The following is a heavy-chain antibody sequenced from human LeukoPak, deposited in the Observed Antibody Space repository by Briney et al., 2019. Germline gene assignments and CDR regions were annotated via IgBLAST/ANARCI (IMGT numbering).Heavy chain of an antibody. CDR1: GFTFSSFP. J-gene: IGHJ4*02. CDR2: ISGTGYTT. V-gene: IGHV3-23*01. CDR3: AKHDYGDYRDFDH. Sequence: GGSLRLSCAASGFTFSSFPMSCVRQAPEKGLEWVSAISGTGYTTSYADSVKGRFTISRDNSKNTLYLQMNSLRAEDTALYYCAKHDYGDYRDFDHWGQGTLVTVSS. D-gene: IGHD4-17*01.